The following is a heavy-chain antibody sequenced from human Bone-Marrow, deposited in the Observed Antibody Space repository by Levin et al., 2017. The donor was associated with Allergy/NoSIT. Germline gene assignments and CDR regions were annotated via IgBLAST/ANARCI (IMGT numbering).Heavy chain of an antibody. CDR3: VRQGYSSSSRSDY. J-gene: IGHJ4*02. CDR1: GGSISSSSYY. Sequence: SETLSLTCTVSGGSISSSSYYWGWIRQPPGKGLEWIGSIYYSGSTYYKPSLKSRVTISVDTSKNQFSLKLNSVTAADTAVYYCVRQGYSSSSRSDYWGQGTLVTVSS. V-gene: IGHV4-39*01. CDR2: IYYSGST. D-gene: IGHD6-6*01.